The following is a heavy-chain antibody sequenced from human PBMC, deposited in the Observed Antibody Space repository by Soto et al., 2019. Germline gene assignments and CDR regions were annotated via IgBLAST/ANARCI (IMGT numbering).Heavy chain of an antibody. CDR3: AKTGVFGVVITS. D-gene: IGHD3-3*01. V-gene: IGHV3-23*01. J-gene: IGHJ4*02. Sequence: GWSLRLSCAASGFTFSSYAMSLVRQAPGKGLEWVSAISGSGGSTYYADYVKGRFTISRDNSKNTLYLQMNSLRAEDTAVYYCAKTGVFGVVITSWGQGTLVTVS. CDR1: GFTFSSYA. CDR2: ISGSGGST.